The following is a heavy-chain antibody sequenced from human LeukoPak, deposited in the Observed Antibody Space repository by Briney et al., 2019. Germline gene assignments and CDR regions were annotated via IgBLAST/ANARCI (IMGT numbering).Heavy chain of an antibody. CDR1: GFTFSTYT. V-gene: IGHV3-23*01. Sequence: GGSLRLSCAASGFTFSTYTMSWVRQAPGKGLEWVSIISGDGSFTFYADSVKGRFTVSRDNSKNTLYLQMNSLGAEDMAVYYCARGSEMGGQGTLVTVSS. J-gene: IGHJ4*02. CDR3: ARGSEM. D-gene: IGHD2-8*01. CDR2: ISGDGSFT.